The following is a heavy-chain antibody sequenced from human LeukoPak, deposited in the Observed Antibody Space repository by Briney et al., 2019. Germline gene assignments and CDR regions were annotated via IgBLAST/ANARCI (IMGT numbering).Heavy chain of an antibody. J-gene: IGHJ4*02. D-gene: IGHD6-13*01. Sequence: SETLSLTCAVYGGSFSGYYWSWIRQPPGKGLEWIGETNHSGSTNYNPSLKSRVTISVDTSKNQFSLKLSSVTAADTAVYYCARALGSAAGNFDYWGQGTLVTVSS. CDR1: GGSFSGYY. V-gene: IGHV4-34*01. CDR3: ARALGSAAGNFDY. CDR2: TNHSGST.